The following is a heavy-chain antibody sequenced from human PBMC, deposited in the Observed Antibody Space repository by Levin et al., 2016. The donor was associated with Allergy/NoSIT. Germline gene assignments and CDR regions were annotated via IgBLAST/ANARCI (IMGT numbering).Heavy chain of an antibody. CDR1: EFTFSPYA. J-gene: IGHJ3*02. V-gene: IGHV3-30-3*01. CDR2: LSYNGGTK. D-gene: IGHD3-22*01. CDR3: ARGEDSNGFYSFDM. Sequence: GESLKISCTASEFTFSPYAMHWVRQAPGKGLEWVALLSYNGGTKYYADSVKGRFTISRDNSKNSLYLQMDSLRPADTAVYYCARGEDSNGFYSFDMWGQGTLVTVSS.